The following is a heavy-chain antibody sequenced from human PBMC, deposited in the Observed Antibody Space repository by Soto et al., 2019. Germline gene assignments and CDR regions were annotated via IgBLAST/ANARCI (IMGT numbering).Heavy chain of an antibody. J-gene: IGHJ6*02. CDR2: INPTTGLT. Sequence: ASVKVSCKASGYAFSNNFMHWVRQAPAQGLEWMGVINPTTGLTSNAQKFQGRITMTSDTSSSTAYMELSSLRSEDTAVYYCARALRNGYFYGMDIWRQGTTVTVSS. V-gene: IGHV1-46*01. CDR1: GYAFSNNF. D-gene: IGHD2-8*01. CDR3: ARALRNGYFYGMDI.